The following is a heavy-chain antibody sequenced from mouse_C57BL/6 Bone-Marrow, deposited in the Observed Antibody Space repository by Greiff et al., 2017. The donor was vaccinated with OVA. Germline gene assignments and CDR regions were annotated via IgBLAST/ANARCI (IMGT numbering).Heavy chain of an antibody. J-gene: IGHJ3*01. Sequence: QVHVKQSGPGLVAPSQSLSITCTVSGFSLTSYGVHWVRQPPGKGLEWLVVIWSDGSTTYNSALKSRLSISKDNSKSQVFLKMNSLQTDDTAMYYCARHEAADYGSSPWFAYWGQGTLVTVSA. D-gene: IGHD1-1*01. CDR2: IWSDGST. V-gene: IGHV2-6-1*01. CDR3: ARHEAADYGSSPWFAY. CDR1: GFSLTSYG.